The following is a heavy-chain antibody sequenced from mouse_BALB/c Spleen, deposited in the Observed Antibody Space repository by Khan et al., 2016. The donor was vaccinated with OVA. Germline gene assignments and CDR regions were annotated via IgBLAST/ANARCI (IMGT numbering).Heavy chain of an antibody. CDR1: GYSITSEYA. V-gene: IGHV3-2*02. Sequence: EVQLQESGPGLVKPSQSLSLTCTVTGYSITSEYAWNWIRQFPGNKLEWMGYINYSGNTRFNPSLKSRTSITRDTSKNQFFLQLNSVTTEDTATYSCARKDYYDYDQFPYWGQGTLVTGSA. J-gene: IGHJ3*01. CDR3: ARKDYYDYDQFPY. CDR2: INYSGNT. D-gene: IGHD2-4*01.